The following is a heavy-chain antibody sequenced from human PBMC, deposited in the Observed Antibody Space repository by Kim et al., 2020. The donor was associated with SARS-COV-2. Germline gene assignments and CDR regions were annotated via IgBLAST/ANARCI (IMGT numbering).Heavy chain of an antibody. J-gene: IGHJ4*02. V-gene: IGHV3-23*01. Sequence: GSTYYADSVKGRFTISRDNAKNTLYLQMNSLRAEDTAVYYCAKSRLDFDYWGQGTLVTVSS. CDR2: GST. D-gene: IGHD6-19*01. CDR3: AKSRLDFDY.